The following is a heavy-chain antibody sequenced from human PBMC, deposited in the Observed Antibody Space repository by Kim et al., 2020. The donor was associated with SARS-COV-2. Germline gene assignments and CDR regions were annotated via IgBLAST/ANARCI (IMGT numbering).Heavy chain of an antibody. CDR1: GFTVSSNY. CDR2: IYSGGST. CDR3: ARDTPGSSSSADY. Sequence: GGSLRLSCAASGFTVSSNYMSWVRQAPGKGLEWVSVIYSGGSTYYADSVKGRFTISRDNSKNTLYLQMNSLRAEDTAVYYCARDTPGSSSSADYWGQGTLVTVSS. J-gene: IGHJ4*02. V-gene: IGHV3-53*01. D-gene: IGHD6-6*01.